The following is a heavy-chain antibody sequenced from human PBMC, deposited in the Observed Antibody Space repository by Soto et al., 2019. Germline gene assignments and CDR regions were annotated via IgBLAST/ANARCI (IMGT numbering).Heavy chain of an antibody. CDR3: ATGYDSSGYSYEVY. Sequence: VGALIRSGSASGFAFSRYWMSWVRKAPGKGLEWVANIKQDGSEKYYVDSVKGRFTISRDNAKNSLYLQMNSLRAEDTAVYYCATGYDSSGYSYEVYWGQGTLVTVSS. J-gene: IGHJ4*02. V-gene: IGHV3-7*03. CDR2: IKQDGSEK. CDR1: GFAFSRYW. D-gene: IGHD3-22*01.